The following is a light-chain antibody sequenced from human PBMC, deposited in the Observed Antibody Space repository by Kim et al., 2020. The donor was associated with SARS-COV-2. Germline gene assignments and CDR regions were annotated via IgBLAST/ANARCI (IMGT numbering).Light chain of an antibody. Sequence: QTAAITCTGNSNNVGNEGAAWLRQHRGQPPKLLSYRNNNRPSGVSERLSASRSGNAASLTITGLQPEDEADYYCSAWDSSLSAHVFGGGTKVTVL. V-gene: IGLV10-54*01. J-gene: IGLJ3*02. CDR2: RNN. CDR3: SAWDSSLSAHV. CDR1: SNNVGNEG.